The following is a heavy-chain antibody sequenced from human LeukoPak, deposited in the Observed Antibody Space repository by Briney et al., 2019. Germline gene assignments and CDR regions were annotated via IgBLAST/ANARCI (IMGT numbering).Heavy chain of an antibody. CDR3: ARAYSSSWQVA. J-gene: IGHJ5*02. D-gene: IGHD6-13*01. Sequence: SETLSLTCAVYGGSFSGYYWSWIRQPPGKGLEWIGKINHSGSTNYNPSLMSRVTISVETSKNQFSLKLSSVTAADTAVYYCARAYSSSWQVAWGQGTLVTVSS. V-gene: IGHV4-34*01. CDR1: GGSFSGYY. CDR2: INHSGST.